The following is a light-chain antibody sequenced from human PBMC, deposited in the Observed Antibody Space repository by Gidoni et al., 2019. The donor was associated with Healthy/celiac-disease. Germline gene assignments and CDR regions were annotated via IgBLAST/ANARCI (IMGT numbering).Light chain of an antibody. Sequence: DIQLTQSPSSLPASVGHRVTITCRASQSISSYLNWYQQKPGKAPKLLIYAASSLQSGVPTRFSGSGSGTDFTLTISSLQPEDFATYYCQQSYSTPRTSGQGTKVEIK. J-gene: IGKJ1*01. CDR3: QQSYSTPRT. CDR2: AAS. V-gene: IGKV1-39*01. CDR1: QSISSY.